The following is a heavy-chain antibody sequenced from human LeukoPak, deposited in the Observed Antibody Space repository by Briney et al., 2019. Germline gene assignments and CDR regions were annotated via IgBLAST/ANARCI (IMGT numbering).Heavy chain of an antibody. J-gene: IGHJ4*02. CDR2: ISPDGSTT. Sequence: GGSLRLSCAASEFTLSGYWMHWVRQAPGKGLVWVSRISPDGSTTNYADSVRGRFTISRDNAKNTLYLQMSGLRADDTAVYYCARASANNYGLFDYWGQGTLVTVSS. CDR1: EFTLSGYW. D-gene: IGHD5-18*01. V-gene: IGHV3-74*01. CDR3: ARASANNYGLFDY.